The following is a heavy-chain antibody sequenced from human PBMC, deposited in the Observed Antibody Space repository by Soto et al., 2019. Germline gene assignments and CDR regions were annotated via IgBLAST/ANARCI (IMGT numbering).Heavy chain of an antibody. CDR3: ARAVRGYCSSTSCYDDAFDI. D-gene: IGHD2-2*01. V-gene: IGHV4-30-4*01. Sequence: PSETLSLTCTVSGGSIIRGDYYWIWIRQPPGKGLEWIGYIYYSGSTYYNPPLKSRVTISVDTSKNQFSLKLSSVTAADTAVYYCARAVRGYCSSTSCYDDAFDIWGQGTMVTVSS. J-gene: IGHJ3*02. CDR2: IYYSGST. CDR1: GGSIIRGDYY.